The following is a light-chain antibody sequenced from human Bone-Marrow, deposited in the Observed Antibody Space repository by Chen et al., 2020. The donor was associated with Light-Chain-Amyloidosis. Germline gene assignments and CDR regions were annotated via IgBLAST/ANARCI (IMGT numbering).Light chain of an antibody. CDR2: RDT. V-gene: IGLV3-25*03. Sequence: SYELTLPPSVSVSPGQTARITCSGDDLPTKYAYWYQQKPVQAPVLVIHRDTERPSGISERFSGSSSGTTATLTISGVQAEDEADYHCQSADSSGTYEVIFGGGTKLTVL. CDR1: DLPTKY. CDR3: QSADSSGTYEVI. J-gene: IGLJ2*01.